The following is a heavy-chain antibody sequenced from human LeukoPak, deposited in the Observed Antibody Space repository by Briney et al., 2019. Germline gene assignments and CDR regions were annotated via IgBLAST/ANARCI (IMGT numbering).Heavy chain of an antibody. Sequence: GGSLRLSCAASGFTFSDYNMRWVRQAPGKGLEWVSSISRSGSTKYYADSVKGRFTISRDNAKNSLFLQMNSLRAEDTAVYYCARVLRYCSGGNCYSGGLGYMDVWGKGTTVTVSS. CDR1: GFTFSDYN. J-gene: IGHJ6*03. V-gene: IGHV3-11*01. CDR2: ISRSGSTK. D-gene: IGHD2-15*01. CDR3: ARVLRYCSGGNCYSGGLGYMDV.